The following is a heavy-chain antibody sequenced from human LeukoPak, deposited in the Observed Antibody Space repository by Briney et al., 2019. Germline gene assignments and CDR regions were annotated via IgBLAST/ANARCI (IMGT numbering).Heavy chain of an antibody. D-gene: IGHD6-13*01. CDR3: ARGSSSNSWYFDY. J-gene: IGHJ4*02. Sequence: SQTLSFTCAISGDSVSSNSATWTWIRQSPSRGLEWLGRTYYRSKSYNDYAVSVEGRITINPDTSKNQFSQQLNSVTPEDTAVYYCARGSSSNSWYFDYWGQGTMVTVSS. CDR1: GDSVSSNSAT. CDR2: TYYRSKSYN. V-gene: IGHV6-1*01.